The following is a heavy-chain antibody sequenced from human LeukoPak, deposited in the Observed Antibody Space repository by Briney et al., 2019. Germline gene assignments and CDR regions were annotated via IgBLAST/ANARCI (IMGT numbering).Heavy chain of an antibody. D-gene: IGHD6-13*01. CDR1: SGSISSSSYY. V-gene: IGHV4-39*07. CDR3: ARTTEAHSWRTRYYDYYMDV. J-gene: IGHJ6*03. CDR2: IYYSGRT. Sequence: TSETLSLTCTVSSGSISSSSYYWGWIRQPPGKGLEWIGTIYYSGRTYYNPSLKSRVTISVDTSKNQFSLKLSSVTAADTAVYYCARTTEAHSWRTRYYDYYMDVWGKGTTVTVSS.